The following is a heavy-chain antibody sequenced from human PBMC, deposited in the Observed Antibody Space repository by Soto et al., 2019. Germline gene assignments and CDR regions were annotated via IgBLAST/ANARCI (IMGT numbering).Heavy chain of an antibody. CDR2: LTSDGSYR. D-gene: IGHD3-16*01. J-gene: IGHJ3*02. CDR1: GFTFSTYG. CDR3: AKGGSFDI. V-gene: IGHV3-30*18. Sequence: QGQLAESGGGVVQPGRSLRLSCAASGFTFSTYGLHWVRQAPGKGLEWVALLTSDGSYRFSADSVKGRFTISRDNSNNILYPQMNSLRTEDTAIYYCAKGGSFDIWGQGTMVTVSS.